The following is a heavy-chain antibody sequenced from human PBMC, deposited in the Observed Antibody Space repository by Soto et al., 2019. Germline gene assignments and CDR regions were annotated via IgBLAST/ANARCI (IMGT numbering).Heavy chain of an antibody. Sequence: QVQLVESGGGVVQPGRSLRLSCAASGFTFSTYGMHWVRQAPGKGLEWVAVISYDGSNKYYAESVKGRFTISRDNSKNTLWLQMDSLRAEDTAVYYCAKELLLTTVTTVGDWGQGTLVTVSS. CDR3: AKELLLTTVTTVGD. J-gene: IGHJ4*02. D-gene: IGHD4-17*01. CDR2: ISYDGSNK. V-gene: IGHV3-30*18. CDR1: GFTFSTYG.